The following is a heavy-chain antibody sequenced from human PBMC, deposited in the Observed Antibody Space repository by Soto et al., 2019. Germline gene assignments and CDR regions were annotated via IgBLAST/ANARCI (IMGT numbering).Heavy chain of an antibody. V-gene: IGHV1-69*02. CDR2: IIPMLTVT. CDR3: SIGSWSAETFDV. Sequence: QVHLEQSGAEVKKPGSSVKVSCKAAGGTFSTYTLIWVRQAPGQGLEWMGRIIPMLTVTNSAQKFQARVTLTADKSTCTAFMELTSLTSDDTAVYYCSIGSWSAETFDVWGQGTMVTASS. CDR1: GGTFSTYT. J-gene: IGHJ3*01. D-gene: IGHD2-2*01.